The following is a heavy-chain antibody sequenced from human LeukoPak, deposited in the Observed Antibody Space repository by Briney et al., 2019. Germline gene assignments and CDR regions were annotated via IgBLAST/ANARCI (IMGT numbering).Heavy chain of an antibody. J-gene: IGHJ4*02. CDR2: INHSGST. CDR1: GGSFSGYY. V-gene: IGHV4-34*01. CDR3: ARGRGRGYYGSGSYYYDY. Sequence: SETLSLTCAVYGGSFSGYYWSWIRQPPGKGLEWIGEINHSGSTNYNPSLKSRVTISVDTSKNQFSLKLSSVTAADTAVYYCARGRGRGYYGSGSYYYDYWGQGTLVNVSS. D-gene: IGHD3-10*01.